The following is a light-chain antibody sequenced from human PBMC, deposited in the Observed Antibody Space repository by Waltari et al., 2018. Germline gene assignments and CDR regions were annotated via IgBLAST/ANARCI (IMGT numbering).Light chain of an antibody. V-gene: IGKV1-9*01. Sequence: DIQLTQSPSFLSASVGDRVTITCRSSQGINTYLVWYQQKPGKAPKVLNYYAFTLPSGVPSRFSGSGSGTEFTLTITSLQPEDFATYYCQQVNGYPLTFGGGTKVEIK. CDR2: YAF. CDR1: QGINTY. J-gene: IGKJ4*01. CDR3: QQVNGYPLT.